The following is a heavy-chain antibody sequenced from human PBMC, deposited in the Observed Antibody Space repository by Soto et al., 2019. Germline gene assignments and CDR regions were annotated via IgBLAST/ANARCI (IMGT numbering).Heavy chain of an antibody. CDR3: ARCITWFGDYGMDV. CDR1: GNTFTSYA. Sequence: ASGKVSWEASGNTFTSYAMHWGRPAPGQRLEWMGWINAGNGNTKYSQKFQGRVTITRDTSASTAYMELSSLRSEDTAVYYCARCITWFGDYGMDVWGQGTTVTVSS. J-gene: IGHJ6*02. V-gene: IGHV1-3*01. CDR2: INAGNGNT. D-gene: IGHD3-10*01.